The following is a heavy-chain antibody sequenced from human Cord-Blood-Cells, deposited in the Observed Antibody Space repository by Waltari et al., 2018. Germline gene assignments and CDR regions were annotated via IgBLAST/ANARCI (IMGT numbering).Heavy chain of an antibody. J-gene: IGHJ2*01. Sequence: QVQLVPSGAEVKKPGSPVRVSCKASGGTSSRYAISWVRQAPGQGLEWMGGIIPIFGTANYAQKFQGRVTITADESTSTAYMELSSLRSEDTAVYYCARVVSGDRGYFDLWGRGTLVTVSS. CDR2: IIPIFGTA. CDR1: GGTSSRYA. D-gene: IGHD3-10*01. V-gene: IGHV1-69*01. CDR3: ARVVSGDRGYFDL.